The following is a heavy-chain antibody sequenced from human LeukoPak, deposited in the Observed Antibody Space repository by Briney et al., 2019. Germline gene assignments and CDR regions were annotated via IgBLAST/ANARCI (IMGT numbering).Heavy chain of an antibody. D-gene: IGHD3-10*01. V-gene: IGHV1-46*01. CDR3: ARGTQGEYNYYMDV. Sequence: GASVKVSCKASGYTFTSYYMHWVRQAPGQGLEWMGIINPSGGSTSYAQRFQGRVTLTRDTSTTTVYMEVSSLRSEDAAVYYCARGTQGEYNYYMDVWGKGTTVTVSS. CDR2: INPSGGST. J-gene: IGHJ6*03. CDR1: GYTFTSYY.